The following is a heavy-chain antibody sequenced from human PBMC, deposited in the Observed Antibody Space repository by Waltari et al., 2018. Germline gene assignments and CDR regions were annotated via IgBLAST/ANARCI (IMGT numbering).Heavy chain of an antibody. V-gene: IGHV4-34*01. D-gene: IGHD5-18*01. CDR1: GGSFSGYY. CDR3: ARVRGYSYGSLYYYYGMDV. CDR2: INHSGST. J-gene: IGHJ6*02. Sequence: QVQLQQWGAGLLKPSETLSLTCAVYGGSFSGYYWRWIRQPPGPGLEWIREINHSGSTNYNPSLKSRVTISVDTSKNQFSLKLSSVTAADTAVYYCARVRGYSYGSLYYYYGMDVWGQGTTVTVSS.